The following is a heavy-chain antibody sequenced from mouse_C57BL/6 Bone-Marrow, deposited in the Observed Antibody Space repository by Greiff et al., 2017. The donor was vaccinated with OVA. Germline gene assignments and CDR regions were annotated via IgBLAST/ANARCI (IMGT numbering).Heavy chain of an antibody. Sequence: QVHVKQSGAELVRPGASVKLSCKASGYTFTDYYINWVKQRPGQGLEWIARIYPGSGNTYYNEKFKGKATLTAEKSSSTAYMQLSSLTSEDSAVYFCARWGLHAMDYWGQGTSVTVSS. J-gene: IGHJ4*01. CDR1: GYTFTDYY. CDR3: ARWGLHAMDY. CDR2: IYPGSGNT. V-gene: IGHV1-76*01. D-gene: IGHD2-4*01.